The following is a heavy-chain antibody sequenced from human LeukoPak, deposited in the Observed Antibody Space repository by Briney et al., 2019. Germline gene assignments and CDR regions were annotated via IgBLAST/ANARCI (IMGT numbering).Heavy chain of an antibody. CDR1: GFTFGSYA. Sequence: GGSLRLSCAASGFTFGSYAMNWVRQAPGKGLEWVSTISNSGDRTYYADSVKGRFTISRDNSKNTLYLQMSSLRAEDTAVYYCVKDRRDGYCNWFDPWGQGTLVTVSS. V-gene: IGHV3-23*01. J-gene: IGHJ5*02. D-gene: IGHD5-24*01. CDR2: ISNSGDRT. CDR3: VKDRRDGYCNWFDP.